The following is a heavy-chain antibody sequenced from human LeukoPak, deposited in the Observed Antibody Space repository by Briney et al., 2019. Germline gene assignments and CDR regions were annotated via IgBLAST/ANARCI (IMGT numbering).Heavy chain of an antibody. Sequence: GGSLRLSCEPSGFTFSRYAMTWVRQAPGKGLEWVSVISASGVSTYYGDSVKGRFTISRDNSKNTLHLQMNSLRAEDTAVYYCARDHLGDSYSDFWGQGTLVTVSS. J-gene: IGHJ4*02. D-gene: IGHD3-10*01. CDR1: GFTFSRYA. CDR2: ISASGVST. CDR3: ARDHLGDSYSDF. V-gene: IGHV3-23*01.